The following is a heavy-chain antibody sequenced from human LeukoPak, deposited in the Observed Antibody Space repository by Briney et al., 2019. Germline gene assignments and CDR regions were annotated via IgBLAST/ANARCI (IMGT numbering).Heavy chain of an antibody. CDR3: TRHRPDYGDLDY. V-gene: IGHV3-73*01. J-gene: IGHJ4*02. D-gene: IGHD4-17*01. CDR1: GLTFSGSA. CDR2: IRSKANSYAT. Sequence: PGGSLRLSCTPSGLTFSGSAMHWVRQASGKGLEWFGRIRSKANSYATAYAASVKGRFTISRDDSKNTAYLQMNSLKTEDTAVYYCTRHRPDYGDLDYWGQGTLVTVSS.